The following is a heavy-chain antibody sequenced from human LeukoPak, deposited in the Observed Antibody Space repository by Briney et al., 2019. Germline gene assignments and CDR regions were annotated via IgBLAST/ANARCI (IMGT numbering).Heavy chain of an antibody. CDR2: ISWNSGSI. CDR3: AKERDRYSGSYFQFDP. D-gene: IGHD1-26*01. CDR1: GFTFDDYA. Sequence: PGGSLRLSCAASGFTFDDYAMHWVRQAPGKGLEWVSGISWNSGSIGYADSVKGRSTISRDNAKNSLYLQMNSLRAEDTALYYCAKERDRYSGSYFQFDPWGQGTLVTVSS. V-gene: IGHV3-9*01. J-gene: IGHJ5*02.